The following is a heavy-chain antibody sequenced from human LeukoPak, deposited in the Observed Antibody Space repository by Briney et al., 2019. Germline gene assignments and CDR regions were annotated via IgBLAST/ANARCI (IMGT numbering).Heavy chain of an antibody. CDR2: INSDGTST. D-gene: IGHD3-9*01. J-gene: IGHJ4*02. CDR1: GFTFRTYW. Sequence: PGGSLRLSCVASGFTFRTYWMHWVRQAPGKGLVWVSRINSDGTSTNYADSVKGRFTISRDNAKNTVYLQMNSLRAEDTAVYYCARDLTTDYFDCWGQGTLVTVSS. V-gene: IGHV3-74*01. CDR3: ARDLTTDYFDC.